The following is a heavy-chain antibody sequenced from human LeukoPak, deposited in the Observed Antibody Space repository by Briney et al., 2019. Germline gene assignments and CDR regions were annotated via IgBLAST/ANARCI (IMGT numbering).Heavy chain of an antibody. CDR3: AKVASSTYFDY. CDR1: GFTFSNYA. CDR2: ISYDGTVK. J-gene: IGHJ4*02. V-gene: IGHV3-30*04. D-gene: IGHD2/OR15-2a*01. Sequence: GGSLRLSCVASGFTFSNYAMHWVRQAPGKGLEWVAVISYDGTVKYYSDSVRGRFTISRDNSKNTLFLQMNSLRREDTALYYCAKVASSTYFDYWGQGTLVTVSS.